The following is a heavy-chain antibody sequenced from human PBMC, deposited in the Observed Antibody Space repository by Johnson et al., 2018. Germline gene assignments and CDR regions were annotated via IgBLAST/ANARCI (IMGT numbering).Heavy chain of an antibody. CDR1: RFNVIRNC. J-gene: IGHJ6*02. CDR2: IYSGGSA. V-gene: IGHV3-53*01. CDR3: VRERSSTASRSGRDV. Sequence: VPLVQCGVGLIQDGGSLSLSCAASRFNVIRNCVVWVRQAPGRGLEWVSGIYSGGSASHADSVKGRFTISRDTAKNSIYLKMNSLRDEDTAVFYWVRERSSTASRSGRDVWGRGTTVTVS. D-gene: IGHD2-2*01.